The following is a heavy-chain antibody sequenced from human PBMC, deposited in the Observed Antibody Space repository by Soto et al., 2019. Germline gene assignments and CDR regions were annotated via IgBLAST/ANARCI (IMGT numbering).Heavy chain of an antibody. CDR1: GYTFTSYA. V-gene: IGHV1-3*01. CDR2: INAGNGNT. D-gene: IGHD2-15*01. Sequence: ASVKVSCKASGYTFTSYAMHWVRQAPGQRLEWMGWINAGNGNTKYSQKFQGRVTITRDTSASTAYMELSSLRSEDTAVYYCARENIVVVVAARHIHNWFDPWGQGTLVTVSS. J-gene: IGHJ5*02. CDR3: ARENIVVVVAARHIHNWFDP.